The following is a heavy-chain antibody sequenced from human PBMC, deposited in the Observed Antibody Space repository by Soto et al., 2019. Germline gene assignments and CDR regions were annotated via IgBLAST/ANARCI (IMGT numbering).Heavy chain of an antibody. CDR3: ARLSIAAAGTDRYYYGMDV. CDR2: IYYSGST. V-gene: IGHV4-59*01. J-gene: IGHJ6*02. Sequence: QVQLQESGPGLVKPSETLSLTCTVSGGSISSYYWSWIRQHPGKGLEWIGYIYYSGSTNYNPSLKSRVTISVDTSKNQFSLKLSSVTAADTAVYYCARLSIAAAGTDRYYYGMDVWGQGTTVTVSS. CDR1: GGSISSYY. D-gene: IGHD6-13*01.